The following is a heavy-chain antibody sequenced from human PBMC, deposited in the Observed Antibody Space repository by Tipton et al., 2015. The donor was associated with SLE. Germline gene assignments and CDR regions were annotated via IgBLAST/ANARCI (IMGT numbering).Heavy chain of an antibody. CDR2: IRYDGSNK. D-gene: IGHD3-10*01. CDR1: GFTFSSYA. V-gene: IGHV3-30*02. Sequence: SLRLSCAASGFTFSSYAMHWVRQAPGKGLEWVAFIRYDGSNKYYADSVKGRFTLSRDNSKNTLYLQMNSLRAEDTAVYYCAKDYYYGSGGDDAFDIWGQGTMVTVSS. CDR3: AKDYYYGSGGDDAFDI. J-gene: IGHJ3*02.